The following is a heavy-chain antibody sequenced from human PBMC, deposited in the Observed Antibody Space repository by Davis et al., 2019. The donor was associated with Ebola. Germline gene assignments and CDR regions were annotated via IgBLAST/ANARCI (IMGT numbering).Heavy chain of an antibody. CDR3: ARVVLAPAVGWFDP. Sequence: GESLKISCAASGFTFSSYWMSWVRQAPGKGLEWVANIKQDGSEKYYVDSVKGRFTISRDNAKNSLYLQMNSLRAEDTAVYYCARVVLAPAVGWFDPWGQGTLVTVSS. D-gene: IGHD1-26*01. CDR2: IKQDGSEK. J-gene: IGHJ5*02. CDR1: GFTFSSYW. V-gene: IGHV3-7*03.